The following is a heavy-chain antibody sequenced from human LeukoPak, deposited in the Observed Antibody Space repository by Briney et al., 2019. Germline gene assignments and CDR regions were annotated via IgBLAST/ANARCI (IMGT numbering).Heavy chain of an antibody. CDR2: INHSGST. J-gene: IGHJ3*02. CDR3: ARSSSDIVVVVAASLGAFDI. CDR1: GGSFSGYY. D-gene: IGHD2-15*01. V-gene: IGHV4-34*01. Sequence: SETLSLTCAVYGGSFSGYYWSWIRQPPGKGLEWIGEINHSGSTNYNPSLKSRVTISVDTSKNQFSLKLSSVTAADTAVYYCARSSSDIVVVVAASLGAFDIWGQGTMVTVSS.